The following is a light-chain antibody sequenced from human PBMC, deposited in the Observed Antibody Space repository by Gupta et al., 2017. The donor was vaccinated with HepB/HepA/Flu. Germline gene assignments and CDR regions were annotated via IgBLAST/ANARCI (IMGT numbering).Light chain of an antibody. J-gene: IGKJ2*01. V-gene: IGKV3-20*01. Sequence: EIVLTQSPGTLSLSPGERATLSCWASQSISSSSLAWYQQKPGQAPRLLIYDGSRRATGIPDRFSGSGSGTEFTLTISRLEPEDFAVYYCQQYCSSSCAFGQGTKLEIE. CDR2: DGS. CDR1: QSISSSS. CDR3: QQYCSSSCA.